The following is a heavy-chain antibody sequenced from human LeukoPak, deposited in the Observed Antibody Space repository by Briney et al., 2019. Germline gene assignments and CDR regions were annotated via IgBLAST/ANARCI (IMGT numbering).Heavy chain of an antibody. CDR1: GFTFSSYW. J-gene: IGHJ4*02. CDR3: ATRSLSGSGFDY. D-gene: IGHD2-15*01. CDR2: ISGSGGNST. Sequence: PGGSLRLSCTASGFTFSSYWMHWVRQAPGRGLEWVSAISGSGGNSTYYADSVRGRFTMSRDTSKNTLLLQMNSLRAEDTALYYCATRSLSGSGFDYWGQGSLVIVSS. V-gene: IGHV3-23*01.